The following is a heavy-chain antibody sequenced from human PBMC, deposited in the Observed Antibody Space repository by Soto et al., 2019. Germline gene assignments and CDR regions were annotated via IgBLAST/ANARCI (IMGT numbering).Heavy chain of an antibody. J-gene: IGHJ4*02. D-gene: IGHD6-19*01. CDR3: ARYYRGSGRYFFDY. CDR2: ISYDGSNK. Sequence: GGSLRLSCAASGFTFSSYGMHWVRQAPGKGLEWVAVISYDGSNKYYADSVKGRFTTSRDNSKDSLYLQMNSLRGEDTAIYYCARYYRGSGRYFFDYWGQGTLVTVSS. CDR1: GFTFSSYG. V-gene: IGHV3-30*03.